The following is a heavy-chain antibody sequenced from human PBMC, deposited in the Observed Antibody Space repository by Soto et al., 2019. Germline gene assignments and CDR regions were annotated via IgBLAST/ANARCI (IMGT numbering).Heavy chain of an antibody. Sequence: SVKFSCKASGGTFSSYAISWVRQAPGQGLEWMGGIIPIFGTANYAQKFQGRVTITADESTSTAYMELSSLRSEDTAVYYCASLPDRSSYYYDSSGYPVPTPFDYWGEGTLVTVSS. J-gene: IGHJ4*02. CDR1: GGTFSSYA. D-gene: IGHD3-22*01. CDR2: IIPIFGTA. CDR3: ASLPDRSSYYYDSSGYPVPTPFDY. V-gene: IGHV1-69*13.